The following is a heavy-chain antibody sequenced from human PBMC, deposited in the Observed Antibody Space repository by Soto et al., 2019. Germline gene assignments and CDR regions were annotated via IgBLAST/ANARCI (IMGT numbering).Heavy chain of an antibody. V-gene: IGHV5-51*01. J-gene: IGHJ4*02. CDR3: ARHLGYCSSTICSRIDY. CDR2: VYPGVSYT. D-gene: IGHD2-2*01. CDR1: GYNFTSYW. Sequence: GESLKIPCKGPGYNFTSYWIGWVRQMPGKGLEWMGIVYPGVSYTRCGPSYQGQVTISANNSISNAYMQWSSLKASDSAMYYCARHLGYCSSTICSRIDYWGQGNLVTVSS.